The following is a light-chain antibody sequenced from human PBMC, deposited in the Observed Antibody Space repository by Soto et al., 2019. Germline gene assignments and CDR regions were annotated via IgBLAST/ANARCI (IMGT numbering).Light chain of an antibody. J-gene: IGKJ1*01. CDR1: QSIGIY. Sequence: EIVLTQSPATLSLSPGERATLSCMASQSIGIYLAWYRQKPGQATRLLISGASNRATGIPARFSASGSGPDFPLTITSLEPEDFAVYYCQHRSNWPGTWTFGQGTKVEIK. V-gene: IGKV3-11*01. CDR3: QHRSNWPGTWT. CDR2: GAS.